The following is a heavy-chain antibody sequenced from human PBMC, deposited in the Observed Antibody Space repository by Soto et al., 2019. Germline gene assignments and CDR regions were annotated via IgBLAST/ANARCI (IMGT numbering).Heavy chain of an antibody. V-gene: IGHV3-66*01. Sequence: EVQLVESGGGLVQPGGSLRLSCAASGFTVSSNYMSWVRQAPGKGLEWVSVIYSGGSTYYADSVKGRFTISRDNSKSTLYLQMNRLRAEATAVYYCARFAYCSGGSCYFDWYFDLWGRGTLVTVSS. D-gene: IGHD2-15*01. CDR3: ARFAYCSGGSCYFDWYFDL. J-gene: IGHJ2*01. CDR2: IYSGGST. CDR1: GFTVSSNY.